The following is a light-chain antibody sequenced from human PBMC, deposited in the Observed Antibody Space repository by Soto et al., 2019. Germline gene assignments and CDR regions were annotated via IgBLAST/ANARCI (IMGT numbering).Light chain of an antibody. CDR1: QIVSSSY. CDR3: QQYGRSPGT. CDR2: GAS. J-gene: IGKJ4*01. Sequence: EIVLTQSPGTLSLSPGERATLSCRASQIVSSSYLAWYQQKPGQAPRLLIYGASSRATGIPDRFSGSGSGTDFTLTISRLEPEDIAVYYCQQYGRSPGTFGGGTKVDI. V-gene: IGKV3-20*01.